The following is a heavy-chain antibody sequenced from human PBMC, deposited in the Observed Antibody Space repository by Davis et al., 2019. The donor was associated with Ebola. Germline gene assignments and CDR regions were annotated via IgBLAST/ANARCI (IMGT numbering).Heavy chain of an antibody. J-gene: IGHJ4*02. Sequence: AASVKVSCKASGYTFTSHAMHWVRQAPGQRLEWMGWINAGNGNTKYSQKFQGRVTITRDTSASTAYMELSSLRSEDTAVYYCARVTYYGSGSYQEYYFDYWGQGTLVTVSS. CDR1: GYTFTSHA. V-gene: IGHV1-3*01. CDR2: INAGNGNT. CDR3: ARVTYYGSGSYQEYYFDY. D-gene: IGHD3-10*01.